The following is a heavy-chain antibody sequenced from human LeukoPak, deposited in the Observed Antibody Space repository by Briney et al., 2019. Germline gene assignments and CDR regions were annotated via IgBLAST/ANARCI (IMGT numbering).Heavy chain of an antibody. CDR2: INPNSGGT. CDR1: GYTFTGYY. V-gene: IGHV1-2*02. J-gene: IGHJ6*03. CDR3: ARTPGYSSSWYLSYYYYYMDV. Sequence: ASVKVSCKASGYTFTGYYMHWVRQAPGQGLEWMGWINPNSGGTNYAQKFQGRVTMTRDTSISTAYMGLSRLRPDDTAVYYCARTPGYSSSWYLSYYYYYMDVWGKGTTVTVSS. D-gene: IGHD6-13*01.